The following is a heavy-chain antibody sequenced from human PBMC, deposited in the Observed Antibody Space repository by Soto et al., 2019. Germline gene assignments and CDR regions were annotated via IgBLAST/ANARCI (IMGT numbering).Heavy chain of an antibody. CDR1: GFTFSNYA. CDR2: ISGSGGTT. CDR3: AKTPRQWLVYFDS. V-gene: IGHV3-23*01. D-gene: IGHD6-19*01. Sequence: EVQLLESGGGLVQPGGSLRLSCAASGFTFSNYAISWVRQAPGKGLEWVSAISGSGGTTYYADSVKGRFTISRDNSKDTLHLQMNSLRAEDTAVYYCAKTPRQWLVYFDSWGQGTLVTVSS. J-gene: IGHJ4*02.